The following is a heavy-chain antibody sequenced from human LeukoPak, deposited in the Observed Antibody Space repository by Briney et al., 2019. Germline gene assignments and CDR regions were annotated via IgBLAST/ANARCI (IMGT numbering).Heavy chain of an antibody. D-gene: IGHD3-22*01. CDR3: AKDVHDSSGYFDY. V-gene: IGHV3-23*01. CDR2: ISGSGGST. J-gene: IGHJ4*02. Sequence: PGGSLRLSCAASGFTFSSYAMSWVRQAPGKGLEWVSTISGSGGSTYYADSVKGRFTISRDKCKNTLYLQMNSLRAEDTAVYYCAKDVHDSSGYFDYWGQGTLVTVSS. CDR1: GFTFSSYA.